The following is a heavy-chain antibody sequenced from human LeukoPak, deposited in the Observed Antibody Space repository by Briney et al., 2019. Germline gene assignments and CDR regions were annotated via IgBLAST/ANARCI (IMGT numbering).Heavy chain of an antibody. V-gene: IGHV3-30*18. J-gene: IGHJ6*02. CDR3: AKSVGATKYYYYGMDV. Sequence: GGSLRFSCAASGFTFSSYGMHWVRQAPGKGLEWVAVISYDGSNKYYADSVKGRFTISRDNSKNTLYLQMNSLRAEDTAVYYCAKSVGATKYYYYGMDVWGQGTTVTVSS. CDR1: GFTFSSYG. D-gene: IGHD1-26*01. CDR2: ISYDGSNK.